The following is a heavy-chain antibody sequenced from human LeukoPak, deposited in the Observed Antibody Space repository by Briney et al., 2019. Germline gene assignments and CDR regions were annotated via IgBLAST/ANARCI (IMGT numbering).Heavy chain of an antibody. CDR3: ARGHRADGYSYGPYYFDY. D-gene: IGHD5-24*01. CDR1: GFIVSSNY. J-gene: IGHJ4*02. Sequence: GGSLRLSCAASGFIVSSNYMSWVRQAPGKGLEWVSVINSGGSTYHADSVKGRFTISRDNSKNTLYLQMNSLRAEDTAVYYCARGHRADGYSYGPYYFDYWGQGTLVAVSS. V-gene: IGHV3-53*01. CDR2: INSGGST.